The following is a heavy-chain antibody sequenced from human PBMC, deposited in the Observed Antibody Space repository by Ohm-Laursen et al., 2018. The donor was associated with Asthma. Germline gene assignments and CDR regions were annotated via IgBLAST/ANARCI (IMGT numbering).Heavy chain of an antibody. Sequence: ASAKASCKASGYTFTNYGFSWVRQAPGHGLEWMAWISAYNGNTNYAPKFQDRVTMTTDTSTSTAYMELRSLRSDDTAVYYCARVSVFGVVIGRNAMDVWGQGTTVTVSS. CDR1: GYTFTNYG. V-gene: IGHV1-18*04. CDR2: ISAYNGNT. D-gene: IGHD3-3*01. J-gene: IGHJ6*02. CDR3: ARVSVFGVVIGRNAMDV.